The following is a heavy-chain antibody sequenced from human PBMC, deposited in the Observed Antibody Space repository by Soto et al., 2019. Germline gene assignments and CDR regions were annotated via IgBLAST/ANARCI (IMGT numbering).Heavy chain of an antibody. D-gene: IGHD1-26*01. CDR1: GYSFTIYW. V-gene: IGHV5-51*01. CDR2: IYPGDSDT. J-gene: IGHJ3*02. CDR3: ARREYRGGDAFDI. Sequence: SLKISCKGSGYSFTIYWIGWVRQMPGKGLEWMGIIYPGDSDTRYSPSFQGQVTISADKSISTAYLQWSSLKASDTAMYYCARREYRGGDAFDIWGKGPLVTVS.